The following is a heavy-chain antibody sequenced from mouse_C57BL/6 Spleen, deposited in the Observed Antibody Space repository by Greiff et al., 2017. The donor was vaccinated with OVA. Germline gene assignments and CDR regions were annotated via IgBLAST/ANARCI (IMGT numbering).Heavy chain of an antibody. Sequence: VQLQQPGTDLVKPGASVKLSCKASGYTFTSYWMHWVKQRPGQGLEWIGNINPSNGGTNYNEKFKSKATLTVDKSSSTAYMQLSSLTSEDSAVYYCAREGYYGYDVWYFDVWGTGTTVTVSS. V-gene: IGHV1-53*01. CDR2: INPSNGGT. J-gene: IGHJ1*03. D-gene: IGHD2-2*01. CDR1: GYTFTSYW. CDR3: AREGYYGYDVWYFDV.